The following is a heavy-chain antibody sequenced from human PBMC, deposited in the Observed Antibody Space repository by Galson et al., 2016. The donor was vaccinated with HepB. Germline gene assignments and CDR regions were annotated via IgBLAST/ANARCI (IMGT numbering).Heavy chain of an antibody. D-gene: IGHD6-19*01. CDR3: AREVWLWLVKNSFDL. V-gene: IGHV4-61*09. J-gene: IGHJ3*01. CDR2: IYANGTS. Sequence: TLSLTCTVSGVSIGSVGNYWSWIRQSAGKGLEWLGHIYANGTSHYNPSLKSRLAISVDTSQNQISLRLSSVTATDTALYFCAREVWLWLVKNSFDLWGQGTMVTVSS. CDR1: GVSIGSVGNY.